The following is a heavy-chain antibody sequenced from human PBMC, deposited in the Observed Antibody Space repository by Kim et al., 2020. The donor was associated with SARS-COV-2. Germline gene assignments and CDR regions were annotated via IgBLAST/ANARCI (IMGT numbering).Heavy chain of an antibody. J-gene: IGHJ4*02. Sequence: SVKVSCKASGDNFNAYVLTWVRQAPGQGLEWMGDIIPVFGTVNYAPKFQGRITITADESTNTAFMEVSSLKSDDTAVYYCARGWQLCLDNWGQGSLVP. D-gene: IGHD1-1*01. CDR2: IIPVFGTV. V-gene: IGHV1-69*13. CDR1: GDNFNAYV. CDR3: ARGWQLCLDN.